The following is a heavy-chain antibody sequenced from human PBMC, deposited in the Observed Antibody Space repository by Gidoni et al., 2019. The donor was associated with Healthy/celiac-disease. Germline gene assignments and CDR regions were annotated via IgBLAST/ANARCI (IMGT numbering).Heavy chain of an antibody. CDR2: LSDAGSTN. J-gene: IGHJ6*02. CDR3: ARGRLTRSYYYYGMDV. Sequence: QVQLVESGGGVVQPGSALRRPGAACGFTLSRDAMHGGLQAPGKGLAWVAVLSDAGSTNSSADSVKGRFTISRDSSNNTLYLQMNSLRAEDTAVYSCARGRLTRSYYYYGMDVWGQGTTVTVSS. V-gene: IGHV3-30-3*01. CDR1: GFTLSRDA. D-gene: IGHD4-4*01.